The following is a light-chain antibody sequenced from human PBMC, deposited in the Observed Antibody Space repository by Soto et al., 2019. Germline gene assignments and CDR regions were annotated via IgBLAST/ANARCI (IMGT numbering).Light chain of an antibody. Sequence: QSALTQPPSVSGSPGQSVTISCTGTISDVGFYARVSWYQQPPGTAPKLLIYEVSSRPSGVSNRFSGSKSGNTASLTISGLQPEDEADYYCSSYTTSSTVVLGTGTKLTVL. J-gene: IGLJ1*01. CDR3: SSYTTSSTVV. CDR1: ISDVGFYAR. V-gene: IGLV2-18*02. CDR2: EVS.